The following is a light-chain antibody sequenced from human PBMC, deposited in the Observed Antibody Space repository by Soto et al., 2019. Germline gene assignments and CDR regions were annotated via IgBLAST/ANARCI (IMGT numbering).Light chain of an antibody. CDR2: WAS. V-gene: IGKV4-1*01. J-gene: IGKJ1*01. CDR1: QSVLYSSNNKNY. CDR3: QQDYSTPWT. Sequence: DIVMTQSPDSLAVSLGERATINCKSSQSVLYSSNNKNYLAWYQQKPGQPPKLLIYWASTRESGVPDRFSGSGSGTDCSLTISSVQADDVAVYYCQQDYSTPWTFGQGTKVEIK.